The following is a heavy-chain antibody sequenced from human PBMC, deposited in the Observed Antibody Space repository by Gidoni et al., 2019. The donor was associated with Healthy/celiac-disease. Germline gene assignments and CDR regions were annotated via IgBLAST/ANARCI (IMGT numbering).Heavy chain of an antibody. J-gene: IGHJ4*02. CDR3: ARDQSPEPYWGMVDY. D-gene: IGHD3-16*01. CDR1: GFTFSSYW. Sequence: EVQLVESGGGLVQPGGSLRLSCAASGFTFSSYWIHWVRQAPGTGLGWVSRFNSEGSSTSYADSVKGRFTISRYNAKNTLYLQMNSLRAEDTAVYYCARDQSPEPYWGMVDYWGQGTLVTVSS. CDR2: FNSEGSST. V-gene: IGHV3-74*01.